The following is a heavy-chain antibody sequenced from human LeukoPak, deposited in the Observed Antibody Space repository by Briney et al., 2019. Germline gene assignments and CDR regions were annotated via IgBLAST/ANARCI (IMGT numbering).Heavy chain of an antibody. V-gene: IGHV3-9*01. CDR3: AKDYCGGDCYSGWYFDL. J-gene: IGHJ2*01. CDR2: ISYNSDTI. CDR1: GFTFDDYA. Sequence: GRSLRLSCAASGFTFDDYAMHWVRQAPGKGLEWVSGISYNSDTIAYADSVKGRFTISRDNAKKSLYLQMNSLRAEDTALYYCAKDYCGGDCYSGWYFDLWGRGTLVTVSS. D-gene: IGHD2-21*02.